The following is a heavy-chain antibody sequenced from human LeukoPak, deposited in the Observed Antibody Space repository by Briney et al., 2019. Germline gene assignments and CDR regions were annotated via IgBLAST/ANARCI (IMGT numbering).Heavy chain of an antibody. CDR3: ARVRSSGYYYPIDY. CDR1: GFTFSDYY. J-gene: IGHJ4*02. D-gene: IGHD3-22*01. CDR2: ISSSGSTI. Sequence: GGSLRLSCAASGFTFSDYYMSWIRQAPGKGLEWVSYISSSGSTIYYADSVKGRFTISRDNAKNSLYLQMNSLRAEDTAVYYCARVRSSGYYYPIDYWGQGTLVTVSS. V-gene: IGHV3-11*01.